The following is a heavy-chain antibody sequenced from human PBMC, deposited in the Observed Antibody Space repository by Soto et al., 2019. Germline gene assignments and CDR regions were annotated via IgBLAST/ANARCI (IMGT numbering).Heavy chain of an antibody. CDR1: GFTFSSYA. V-gene: IGHV3-64D*08. D-gene: IGHD6-19*01. CDR3: AAPYRSDWDDVAY. J-gene: IGHJ4*02. CDR2: ISSNGGST. Sequence: GGSLRLSCSASGFTFSSYAMHWVRQAPGKGLEYVSAISSNGGSTYYADSVKGRFTISRDNFKNTLFLQMSSLRTDDTAVYYCAAPYRSDWDDVAYWGQGTLVTVSS.